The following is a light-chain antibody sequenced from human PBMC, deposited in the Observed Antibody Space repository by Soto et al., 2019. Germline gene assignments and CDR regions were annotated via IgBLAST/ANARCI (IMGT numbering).Light chain of an antibody. CDR2: GAS. Sequence: VWMLSPSTLSXXPVEXATVXXRXSQSVSSSYLAWYQQKPGHAPRLLIYGASNRATGIPDRFSGRGSGTDFTLTISRLEPEDFAMYYCQQYASWPRSFCQVTKLDI. CDR1: QSVSSSY. J-gene: IGKJ1*01. V-gene: IGKV3-20*01. CDR3: QQYASWPRS.